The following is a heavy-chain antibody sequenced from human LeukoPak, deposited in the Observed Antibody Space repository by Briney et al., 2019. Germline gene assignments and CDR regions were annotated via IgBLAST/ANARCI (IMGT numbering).Heavy chain of an antibody. J-gene: IGHJ5*02. CDR2: INPNSGGT. CDR3: ARDRGYSSGWGLYNWFDP. V-gene: IGHV1-2*02. D-gene: IGHD6-19*01. CDR1: GYTFTSYG. Sequence: EASVKVSCKASGYTFTSYGISWVRQAPGQGLEWMGWINPNSGGTNYAQKFQGRVTMTRDTSISTAYMELSRLRSDDTAVYYCARDRGYSSGWGLYNWFDPWGQGTLVTVSS.